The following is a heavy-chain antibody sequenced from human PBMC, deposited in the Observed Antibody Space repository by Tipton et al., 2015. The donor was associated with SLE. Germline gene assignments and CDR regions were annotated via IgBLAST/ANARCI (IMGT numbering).Heavy chain of an antibody. CDR2: ISHGGIT. CDR1: GGSFSGYY. Sequence: LRLSCAVYGGSFSGYYWTWIRQPPGKGLEWIGEISHGGITNYNPSLKSRVTISVDTSKNQFSLKLSSVTAADTAVYYCARETLAYGFDIWGQGTLVTVSS. J-gene: IGHJ4*02. V-gene: IGHV4-34*01. CDR3: ARETLAYGFDI. D-gene: IGHD3-10*01.